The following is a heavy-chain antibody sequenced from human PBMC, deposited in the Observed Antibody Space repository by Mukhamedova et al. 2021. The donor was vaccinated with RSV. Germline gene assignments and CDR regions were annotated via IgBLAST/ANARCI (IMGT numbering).Heavy chain of an antibody. V-gene: IGHV3-21*06. CDR3: ARDSGGIDDAFDI. J-gene: IGHJ3*02. D-gene: IGHD3-10*01. Sequence: GKGLEWVSSISISGTFISYADSVKGRFTISRDNGNNSLFLQMNSLKAADTALYYCARDSGGIDDAFDIWGHGTMVTVSS. CDR2: ISISGTFI.